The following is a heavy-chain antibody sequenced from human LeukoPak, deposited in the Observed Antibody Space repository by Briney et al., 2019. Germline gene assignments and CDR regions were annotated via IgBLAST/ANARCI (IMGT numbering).Heavy chain of an antibody. CDR1: GGTFSSYA. D-gene: IGHD6-13*01. V-gene: IGHV1-69*01. J-gene: IGHJ4*02. CDR3: ARGVGSSWYSPRIFDY. Sequence: ASVKVSCKASGGTFSSYAISWVRQAPGQGLEWMGGIIPIFGTANYAQKFQGRVTITADESTSTAYMELSSLRSEDTAVYYCARGVGSSWYSPRIFDYWGQGTLVTVSS. CDR2: IIPIFGTA.